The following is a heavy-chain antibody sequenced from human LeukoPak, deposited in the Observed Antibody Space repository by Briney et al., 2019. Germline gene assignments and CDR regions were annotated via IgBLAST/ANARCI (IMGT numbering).Heavy chain of an antibody. CDR1: GYSFTDYY. CDR2: INPKSGGT. V-gene: IGHV1-2*02. D-gene: IGHD3-10*01. Sequence: ASVKVSCKASGYSFTDYYIHWVRQAPGQGLEWMGWINPKSGGTNYAQKLQGRVTMTTDTSTSTAYMELRSLRSDDTAVYYCARAPYYYGSGRWYYYYMDVWGKGTTVTISS. J-gene: IGHJ6*03. CDR3: ARAPYYYGSGRWYYYYMDV.